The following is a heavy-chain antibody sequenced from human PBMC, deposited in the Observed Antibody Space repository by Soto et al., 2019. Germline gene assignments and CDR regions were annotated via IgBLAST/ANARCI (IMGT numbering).Heavy chain of an antibody. J-gene: IGHJ5*02. CDR3: ARMASFGSLNWFDP. CDR2: MNPGSGDT. V-gene: IGHV1-8*01. D-gene: IGHD5-18*01. Sequence: ASVKVSCKASGYIFTNNDVSWVRQATGQGLEWVGWMNPGSGDTGYAQKFQGRVTMTRNISIATAYMELSSLRADDTAIYYCARMASFGSLNWFDPWGQGTLVTVSS. CDR1: GYIFTNND.